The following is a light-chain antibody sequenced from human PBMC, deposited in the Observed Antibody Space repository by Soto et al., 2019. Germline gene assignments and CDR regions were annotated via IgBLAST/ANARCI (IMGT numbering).Light chain of an antibody. CDR3: QQYNNSPPYRT. J-gene: IGKJ1*01. CDR2: GAS. V-gene: IGKV3-15*01. Sequence: EIVMTQSPATLSLSPGERATISCRASQSVGRNLAWYQQKPCQAPRLLIYGASSRATGIPARFSGSESGTEFTLTISSRQSEYFAICFCQQYNNSPPYRTFGQGTKVEIK. CDR1: QSVGRN.